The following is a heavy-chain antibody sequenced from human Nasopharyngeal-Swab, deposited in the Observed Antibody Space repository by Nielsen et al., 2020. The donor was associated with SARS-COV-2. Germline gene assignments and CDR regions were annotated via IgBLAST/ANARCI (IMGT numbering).Heavy chain of an antibody. V-gene: IGHV3-9*01. Sequence: SLKISCAASGFTFDDYAMHWVRQAPGKGLEWVSGISWNSGSIGYADSVKGRFTISRDNAKNSLYLQMNSLRAEDTALYYCAKNPAAGAVAFGYFDYWGQGTLVTVSS. CDR1: GFTFDDYA. CDR2: ISWNSGSI. CDR3: AKNPAAGAVAFGYFDY. J-gene: IGHJ4*02. D-gene: IGHD6-13*01.